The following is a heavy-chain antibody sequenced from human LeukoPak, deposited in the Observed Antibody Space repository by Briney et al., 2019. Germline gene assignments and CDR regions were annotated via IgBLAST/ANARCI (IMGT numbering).Heavy chain of an antibody. J-gene: IGHJ4*02. Sequence: GGSLRLTCEASEFSFKSYSMNWVRQAPGKGLEWVSSITSTGGHIYYEDSVKGRFTISRDNSKNTLYLQMNSLRAEDTAVYYCARDPYSYGYNIDYWGQGTLVTVSS. CDR3: ARDPYSYGYNIDY. CDR1: EFSFKSYS. CDR2: ITSTGGHI. D-gene: IGHD5-18*01. V-gene: IGHV3-21*01.